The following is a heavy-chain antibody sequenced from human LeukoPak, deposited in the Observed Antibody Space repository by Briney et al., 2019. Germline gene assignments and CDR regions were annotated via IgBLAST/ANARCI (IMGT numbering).Heavy chain of an antibody. J-gene: IGHJ4*02. Sequence: GGSLRLSCAASGFTFSSYEMNWVRQAPGKGLEWVSYISSSGSTIYYADSVKGRFTISRDNSKNTLYLQMNSLRAEDTAVYYCAKERDYGDGSDYWGQGTLVTVSS. CDR1: GFTFSSYE. D-gene: IGHD4-17*01. V-gene: IGHV3-48*03. CDR3: AKERDYGDGSDY. CDR2: ISSSGSTI.